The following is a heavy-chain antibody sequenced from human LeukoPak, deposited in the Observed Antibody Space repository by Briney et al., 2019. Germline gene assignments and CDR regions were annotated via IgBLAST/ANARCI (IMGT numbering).Heavy chain of an antibody. CDR1: GYTFTSYD. Sequence: GASVKVSCKASGYTFTSYDINWVRQATGQGLEWMGWMNPNSGDTGYAQKFQGRVTMTRDTSISTAYMELSSLPSEDTAVYYCTRVVRYFDWLSNYYFDYWGQGTLVTVSS. D-gene: IGHD3-9*01. CDR3: TRVVRYFDWLSNYYFDY. J-gene: IGHJ4*02. CDR2: MNPNSGDT. V-gene: IGHV1-8*01.